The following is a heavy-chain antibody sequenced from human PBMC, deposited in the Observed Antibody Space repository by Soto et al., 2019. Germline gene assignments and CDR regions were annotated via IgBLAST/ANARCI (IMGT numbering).Heavy chain of an antibody. CDR2: IYSGGYT. Sequence: EVQLVESGGDLVQRGGSLRLSCAASGFDVSNTDMSWVRQAPGKGLEWVSVIYSGGYTNYADSVEGRFIVSRDSPKNTLYIQMDSLRAEDTAVYSCAREAIIVIAATEYYFDYWGQGTLVTVSS. CDR1: GFDVSNTD. D-gene: IGHD3-22*01. V-gene: IGHV3-66*01. J-gene: IGHJ4*02. CDR3: AREAIIVIAATEYYFDY.